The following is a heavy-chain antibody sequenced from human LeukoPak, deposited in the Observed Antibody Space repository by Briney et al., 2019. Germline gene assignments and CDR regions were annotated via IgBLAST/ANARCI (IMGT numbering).Heavy chain of an antibody. Sequence: GGSLRLSCAASGFTFSSYSMNWVRQAPGKGLEWVSSISSSSSYIYYADSVKGRFTISRDNAKNSLYLQMNSLRAEDTAVYYCARVETRYWYFDLWGRGTLVTVSS. J-gene: IGHJ2*01. CDR3: ARVETRYWYFDL. CDR2: ISSSSSYI. CDR1: GFTFSSYS. V-gene: IGHV3-21*01.